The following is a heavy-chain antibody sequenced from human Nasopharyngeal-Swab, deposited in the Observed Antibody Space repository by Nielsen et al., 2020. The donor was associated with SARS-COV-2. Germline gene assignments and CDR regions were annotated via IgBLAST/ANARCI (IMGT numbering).Heavy chain of an antibody. J-gene: IGHJ4*02. D-gene: IGHD6-19*01. CDR1: GGSISSYY. Sequence: SETLSLTSTVSGGSISSYYWSWIRQPPGKGLEWIGYIYYSGSTNYNPSLKSRVTISVDTSKNQFSLKLSSVTAADTAVYYCARGGSGFLHYVFDYWGQGTLVTVSS. V-gene: IGHV4-59*01. CDR2: IYYSGST. CDR3: ARGGSGFLHYVFDY.